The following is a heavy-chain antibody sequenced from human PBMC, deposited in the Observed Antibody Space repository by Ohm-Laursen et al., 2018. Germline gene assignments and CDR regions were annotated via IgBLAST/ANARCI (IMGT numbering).Heavy chain of an antibody. Sequence: SRRLSCAASGFTFNNYAMSWVRQAPGKGLEWVSAVSDSGDSTYYADSVKGRFTISRDNSKNTLYLQMSSLGAEDMAVYYCAKDLSSVSFYYYFDYWGQGTLVTVSS. CDR1: GFTFNNYA. J-gene: IGHJ4*02. D-gene: IGHD1-26*01. CDR2: VSDSGDST. CDR3: AKDLSSVSFYYYFDY. V-gene: IGHV3-23*01.